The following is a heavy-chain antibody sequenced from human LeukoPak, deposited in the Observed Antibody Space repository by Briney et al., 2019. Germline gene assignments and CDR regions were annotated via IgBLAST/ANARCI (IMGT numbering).Heavy chain of an antibody. V-gene: IGHV3-21*01. D-gene: IGHD3-3*01. J-gene: IGHJ4*02. CDR2: ISSSSSYI. Sequence: GGCLRLSSAASVFTFRRYSMNCVGGAPGKGLECVSSISSSSSYIYCADSVQGRFAISSANAKNSLYLHMNSLRAEATAVYYCARDPARMYYDFWSGYYTGLDYWGQGTLVTVSS. CDR3: ARDPARMYYDFWSGYYTGLDY. CDR1: VFTFRRYS.